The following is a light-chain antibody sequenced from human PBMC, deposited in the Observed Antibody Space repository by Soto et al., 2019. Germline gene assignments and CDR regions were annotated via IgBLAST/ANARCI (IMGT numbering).Light chain of an antibody. CDR3: QQSYSRVFT. CDR1: QIIDRD. CDR2: AAS. Sequence: DIQVTQSPSSLSASVGDRVTITCRASQIIDRDLNWYQQKPGKAPKLLIFAASSLQRGVPARFSGSGSGTDFTLTISNLQPDDFGTYYCQQSYSRVFTFGPGTKVDF. J-gene: IGKJ3*01. V-gene: IGKV1-39*01.